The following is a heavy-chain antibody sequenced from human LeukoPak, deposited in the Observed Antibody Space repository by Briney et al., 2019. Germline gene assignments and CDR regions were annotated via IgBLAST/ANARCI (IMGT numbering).Heavy chain of an antibody. V-gene: IGHV1-24*01. CDR2: FGPEDGET. CDR3: ATRSGGRATYYYYYMDV. D-gene: IGHD2-15*01. Sequence: VASVKVSCKVSGYTLTELSMHWVRQAPGKGLEWMGGFGPEDGETIYAQKFQGRVTMTEDTSTDTAYMELSSLRSEDTAVYYCATRSGGRATYYYYYMDVWGKGTTVTVSS. J-gene: IGHJ6*03. CDR1: GYTLTELS.